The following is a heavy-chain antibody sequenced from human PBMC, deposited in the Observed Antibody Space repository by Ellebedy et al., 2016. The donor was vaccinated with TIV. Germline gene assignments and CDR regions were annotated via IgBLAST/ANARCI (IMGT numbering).Heavy chain of an antibody. CDR3: ASDYYDSSRYGGGWAQE. D-gene: IGHD3-22*01. CDR1: GDTFSSSG. Sequence: AASVKVSCKASGDTFSSSGISWVRQAPGQGLEWVGGIIPIFGTPHKAQKFQGRVTITADESTSTVYMDLSGLRSEDTAVFYCASDYYDSSRYGGGWAQEWGQGTLVTVSS. J-gene: IGHJ4*02. V-gene: IGHV1-69*13. CDR2: IIPIFGTP.